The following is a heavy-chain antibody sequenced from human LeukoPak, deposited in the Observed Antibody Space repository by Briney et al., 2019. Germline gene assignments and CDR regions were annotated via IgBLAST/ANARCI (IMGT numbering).Heavy chain of an antibody. V-gene: IGHV4-59*01. CDR3: ARGGLVLDV. D-gene: IGHD2-8*01. CDR2: IYYSGST. CDR1: GGSISSYY. Sequence: PSETLSLTCTVSGGSISSYYWSWIRQPPGKRLEWIGYIYYSGSTNYNPSLKSRVTISVDTSKNQFSLKLNSMTAADTAVYYCARGGLVLDVWGKGTTVTVSS. J-gene: IGHJ6*04.